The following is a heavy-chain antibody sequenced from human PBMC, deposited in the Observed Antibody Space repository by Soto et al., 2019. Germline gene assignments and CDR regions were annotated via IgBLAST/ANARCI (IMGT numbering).Heavy chain of an antibody. CDR2: IYHSGST. Sequence: PSETLSLTCAVSGYSISTNYYWGWLRQPPGKGLEWIGSIYHSGSTYYNPSLKSRVTISVDTSKNQFSLRLTSVTAADTAVYYCARDLYASIYDAFKIWGQGTMVAVS. D-gene: IGHD4-17*01. CDR3: ARDLYASIYDAFKI. V-gene: IGHV4-38-2*02. J-gene: IGHJ3*02. CDR1: GYSISTNYY.